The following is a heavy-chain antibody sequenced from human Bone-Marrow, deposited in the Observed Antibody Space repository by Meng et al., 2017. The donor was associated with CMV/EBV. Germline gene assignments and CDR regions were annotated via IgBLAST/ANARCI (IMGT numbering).Heavy chain of an antibody. CDR1: GFIFSSYD. J-gene: IGHJ4*02. D-gene: IGHD2-2*01. CDR3: ARGRRYCSSISCQTYFDY. V-gene: IGHV3-23*01. Sequence: GGSLRLSCAGSGFIFSSYDMSWVRQAPGKGLEWVSTISGGGVTTSYGDSVKGRFTISRDNSKNTLYLQMNSLRAEDTAIYSCARGRRYCSSISCQTYFDYWAQGTLVTVSS. CDR2: ISGGGVTT.